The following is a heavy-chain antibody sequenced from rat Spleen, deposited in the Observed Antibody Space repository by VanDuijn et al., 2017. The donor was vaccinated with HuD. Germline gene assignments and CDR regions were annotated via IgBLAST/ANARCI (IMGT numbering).Heavy chain of an antibody. Sequence: EVQLVESGGGLVQPGRSMKLSCAASGFTFSDYYMAWVRQAPTKGLEWVASISTGGVNTFYRDSVKGRFTISRDNAKSTLYLQMDSLRSEDTATYYCAREESISAISTPFDYWGQGVMVTVSS. J-gene: IGHJ2*01. CDR2: ISTGGVNT. CDR3: AREESISAISTPFDY. V-gene: IGHV5-25*01. CDR1: GFTFSDYY. D-gene: IGHD1-2*01.